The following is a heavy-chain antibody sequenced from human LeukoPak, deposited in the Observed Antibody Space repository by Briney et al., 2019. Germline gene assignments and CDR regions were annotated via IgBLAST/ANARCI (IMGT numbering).Heavy chain of an antibody. V-gene: IGHV3-33*01. J-gene: IGHJ4*02. CDR1: GFTFSSYG. Sequence: GRSLGLSCAASGFTFSSYGMHWVRQAPGKGLEWVAVIWYDGSNKYYADSVKGRFTISRDNSKNTLYLQMNSLRAEDTAVYYCARDLSRGYSGYDYAYWGQGTLVTVSS. CDR2: IWYDGSNK. CDR3: ARDLSRGYSGYDYAY. D-gene: IGHD5-12*01.